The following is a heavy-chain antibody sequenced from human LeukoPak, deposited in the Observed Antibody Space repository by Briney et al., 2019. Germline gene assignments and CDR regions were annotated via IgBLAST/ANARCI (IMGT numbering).Heavy chain of an antibody. Sequence: SETLSLTCTVSGGSISSYYWSWIRQPPGKGLEWIGYIYTSGSTNYNPSLKSRVTISVDTSKNQFSLKLSSVTAADTAVYYCARTGEYSGSGPSWAFDIWGQGTMVTVSS. D-gene: IGHD3-10*01. CDR3: ARTGEYSGSGPSWAFDI. CDR1: GGSISSYY. V-gene: IGHV4-4*09. CDR2: IYTSGST. J-gene: IGHJ3*02.